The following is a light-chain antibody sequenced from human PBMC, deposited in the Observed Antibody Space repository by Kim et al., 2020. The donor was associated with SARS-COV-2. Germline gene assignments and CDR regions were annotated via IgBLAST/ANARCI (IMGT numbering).Light chain of an antibody. Sequence: DIQLTQSPSFLSASVGDRVTITCRASQDISSYLAWYQQKPGNAPALLIHAASTLQSGVPSRFSGSGSGTEFTLTISSLQPEDFASYYCQQLIDYPLTFGGGTKLEIK. CDR3: QQLIDYPLT. CDR1: QDISSY. J-gene: IGKJ4*01. CDR2: AAS. V-gene: IGKV1-9*01.